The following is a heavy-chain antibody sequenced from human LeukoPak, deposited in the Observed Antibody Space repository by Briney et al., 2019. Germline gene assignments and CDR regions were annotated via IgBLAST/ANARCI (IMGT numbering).Heavy chain of an antibody. J-gene: IGHJ6*02. V-gene: IGHV4-59*01. D-gene: IGHD2-15*01. Sequence: SETLSLTCTVSGGSISPYYWSWIRQPPGKGLEYIGYIYYSGTTDYNPSLKSRVTISVDTSRNQFSLKVTSVSAADTAVYYCARIMQTPWGMDVWGQGTTVTVSS. CDR3: ARIMQTPWGMDV. CDR1: GGSISPYY. CDR2: IYYSGTT.